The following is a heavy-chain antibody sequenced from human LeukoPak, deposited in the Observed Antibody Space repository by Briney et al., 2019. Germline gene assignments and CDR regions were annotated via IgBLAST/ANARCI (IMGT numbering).Heavy chain of an antibody. V-gene: IGHV3-23*01. CDR1: GFTFSSYA. CDR3: ANTPPDYDSNYFDY. D-gene: IGHD3-22*01. J-gene: IGHJ4*02. Sequence: GGSLRLSCAASGFTFSSYAMSWVRQAPGKGLEWVSAISGGGSTYYADSVKGRFTISRDNSKNTLYLQMNSLRAEDTAVYYCANTPPDYDSNYFDYWGQGTLVTVSS. CDR2: ISGGGST.